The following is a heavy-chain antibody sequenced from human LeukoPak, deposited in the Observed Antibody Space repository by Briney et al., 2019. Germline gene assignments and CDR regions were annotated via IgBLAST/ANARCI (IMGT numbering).Heavy chain of an antibody. J-gene: IGHJ4*02. D-gene: IGHD3-22*01. CDR1: GGSISSGGYY. Sequence: NPSETLSLTCTVSGGSISSGGYYWSWIRQHPGKGLEWIGYIYYSGSTYYNPSLKSRVTISVDTSKNQFSLKLSSVTAADTAVYYCARDSGWLHYFDYWGQGTLVTVSS. CDR3: ARDSGWLHYFDY. V-gene: IGHV4-31*03. CDR2: IYYSGST.